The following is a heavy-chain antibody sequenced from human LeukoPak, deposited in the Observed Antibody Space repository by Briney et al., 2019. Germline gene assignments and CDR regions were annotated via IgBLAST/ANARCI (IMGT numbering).Heavy chain of an antibody. CDR3: AREIPVLAVDAHTWLFDY. D-gene: IGHD6-19*01. V-gene: IGHV4-39*07. J-gene: IGHJ4*02. CDR2: NSGST. Sequence: SETLSLTCTVSGGSISSSSYYWGWIRQPPGKGLEWIGCNSGSTYYNPSLKSRFTISVDTSKNQFSLELSSVTAADTAVYYCAREIPVLAVDAHTWLFDYWGQGTLVTVSS. CDR1: GGSISSSSYY.